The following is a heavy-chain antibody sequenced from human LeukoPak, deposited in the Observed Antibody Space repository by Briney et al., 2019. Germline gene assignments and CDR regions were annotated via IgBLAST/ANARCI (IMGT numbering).Heavy chain of an antibody. D-gene: IGHD3-22*01. CDR3: ARTDSSGFRFGS. CDR1: GYSFPTSW. Sequence: GESLKISCKGFGYSFPTSWFAWVRQMPGKGLEWMGIIYPGDSHTRYSPSFQGQVTISADKSITTTYLQWSSLEASDTAMYYCARTDSSGFRFGSWGQGTLVTVSS. V-gene: IGHV5-51*01. J-gene: IGHJ4*02. CDR2: IYPGDSHT.